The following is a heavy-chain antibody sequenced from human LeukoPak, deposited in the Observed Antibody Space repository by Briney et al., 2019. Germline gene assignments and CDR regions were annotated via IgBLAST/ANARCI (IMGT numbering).Heavy chain of an antibody. D-gene: IGHD4-23*01. Sequence: GGSLRLSCAASGFTFSTYAMHWVRQAPGKGLEWVAVIPYDGSNKYYADSVKGRFTISRENSKNRLYLQMNSLRAEDTAVYYCARAEGYGGELDSWGQGTLVSVSS. CDR1: GFTFSTYA. V-gene: IGHV3-30*04. J-gene: IGHJ4*02. CDR3: ARAEGYGGELDS. CDR2: IPYDGSNK.